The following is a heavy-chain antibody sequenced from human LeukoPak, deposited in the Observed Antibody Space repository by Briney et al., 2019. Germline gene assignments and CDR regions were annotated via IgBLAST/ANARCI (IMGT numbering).Heavy chain of an antibody. CDR3: AREFCSSTRCYGAFDY. CDR1: SGSISSYY. CDR2: IYSSGNT. D-gene: IGHD2-2*01. Sequence: SQTLSLTCTVSSGSISSYYWSWIRQPPGKGLEWIGYIYSSGNTNYNPSLKSRVTISVDTSKNQFSLKLSSVTAADTAVYYCAREFCSSTRCYGAFDYWGQGILVTVSS. J-gene: IGHJ4*02. V-gene: IGHV4-59*01.